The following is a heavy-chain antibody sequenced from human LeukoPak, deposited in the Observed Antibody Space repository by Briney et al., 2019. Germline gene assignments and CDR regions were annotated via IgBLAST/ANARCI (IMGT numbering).Heavy chain of an antibody. Sequence: GGSLRLSCAASGFTFSSYAISWVRQAPGQGLEWMGRIIPILGIANYAQKFQGRVTITADKSTSTAYMELSSLRSEDTAVYYCAREAAAAELAFDYWGQGTLVTVSS. CDR2: IIPILGIA. V-gene: IGHV1-69*04. CDR3: AREAAAAELAFDY. J-gene: IGHJ4*02. CDR1: GFTFSSYA. D-gene: IGHD6-13*01.